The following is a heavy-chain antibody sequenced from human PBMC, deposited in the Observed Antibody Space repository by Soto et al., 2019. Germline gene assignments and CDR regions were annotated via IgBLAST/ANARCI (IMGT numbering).Heavy chain of an antibody. CDR1: GYTFTSYD. Sequence: ASVKVSCKASGYTFTSYDINWVRQATGQGLEWMGWMNPNSGDTGYAQKFQGWVTTTRDTSISTAYMELSRLRSDDTAVYYCARDSRIVWFGESHFDYWGQGTLVTVSS. CDR3: ARDSRIVWFGESHFDY. CDR2: MNPNSGDT. J-gene: IGHJ4*02. V-gene: IGHV1-8*01. D-gene: IGHD3-10*01.